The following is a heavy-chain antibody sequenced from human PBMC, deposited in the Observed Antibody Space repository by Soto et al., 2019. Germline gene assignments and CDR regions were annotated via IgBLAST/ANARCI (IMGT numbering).Heavy chain of an antibody. CDR1: VCSFTSSA. CDR2: IVVGSGNT. J-gene: IGHJ4*02. D-gene: IGHD3-22*01. Sequence: SVKVSCKASVCSFTSSAVQWVRQARGQRLEWIGWIVVGSGNTNYAQKFQERVTITRDMSTSTAYMELSSLRSEDTAVYYCAADLYDYYDSSGYYPYWGQGTLVTVSS. CDR3: AADLYDYYDSSGYYPY. V-gene: IGHV1-58*01.